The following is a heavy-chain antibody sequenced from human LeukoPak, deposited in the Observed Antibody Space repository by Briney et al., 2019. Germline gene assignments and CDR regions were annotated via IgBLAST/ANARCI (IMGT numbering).Heavy chain of an antibody. Sequence: GGSLRLACAASGFTFSSYAMSWVRQAPGKGLEWVSAISGSGGSTYYADSVKGRITISRDNSKNTLYLQMNSLRAEDTAVYYCAKSPPGCSGGSCYSYHYYYMDVWGKGTTVTVSS. CDR1: GFTFSSYA. D-gene: IGHD2-15*01. V-gene: IGHV3-23*01. CDR3: AKSPPGCSGGSCYSYHYYYMDV. J-gene: IGHJ6*03. CDR2: ISGSGGST.